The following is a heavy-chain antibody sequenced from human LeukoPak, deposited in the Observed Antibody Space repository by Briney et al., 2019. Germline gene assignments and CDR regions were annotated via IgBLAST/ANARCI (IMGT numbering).Heavy chain of an antibody. CDR3: ARVDYDYVWGRPHAFDI. Sequence: PSETLSLTCTVSGYSISSGYYWSWIRQPPGKGLEWIGYIYYSGSTNYNPSLKSRVTISVDTSKNQFSLKLSSVTAADTAVYYCARVDYDYVWGRPHAFDIWGQGTMVTVSS. CDR1: GYSISSGYY. D-gene: IGHD3-16*01. V-gene: IGHV4-61*01. CDR2: IYYSGST. J-gene: IGHJ3*02.